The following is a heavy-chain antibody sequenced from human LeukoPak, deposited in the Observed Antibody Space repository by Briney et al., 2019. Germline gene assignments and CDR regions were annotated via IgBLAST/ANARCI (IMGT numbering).Heavy chain of an antibody. D-gene: IGHD3-10*01. J-gene: IGHJ6*03. CDR3: ARGNLLLWFGEVVDYYYYYYMDV. CDR1: GGSISSYY. Sequence: SETLSVTCTVSGGSISSYYWSWIRQPAGKGLEWIGRIYTSGSTNYNPSLKSRVTMSVDTSKNQFSLKLSSVTAADTAVYYCARGNLLLWFGEVVDYYYYYYMDVWGKGTTVTVSS. CDR2: IYTSGST. V-gene: IGHV4-4*07.